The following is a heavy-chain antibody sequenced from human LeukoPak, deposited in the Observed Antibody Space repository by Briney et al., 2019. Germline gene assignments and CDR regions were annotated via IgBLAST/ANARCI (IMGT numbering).Heavy chain of an antibody. Sequence: PGGALRLSCAASGFTFSSYEMKWVRQAPGKGLEWVSYISSSGSTIYYADSVKGRFTISRDNAKNSLYLQMNSLRAEDTAVHYCARVPRWYVIDYWGQGALVTVSS. V-gene: IGHV3-48*03. J-gene: IGHJ4*02. CDR3: ARVPRWYVIDY. D-gene: IGHD4-23*01. CDR2: ISSSGSTI. CDR1: GFTFSSYE.